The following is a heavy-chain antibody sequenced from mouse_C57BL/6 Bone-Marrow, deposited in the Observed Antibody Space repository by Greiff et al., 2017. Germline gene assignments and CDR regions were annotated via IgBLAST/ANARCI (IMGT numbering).Heavy chain of an antibody. Sequence: VQLQQSGAELVKPGASVKLSCTASGFNIKDYYMHWVKQRTEQGLEWIGRIDPEDGETKYAPKFPGKATITADTSSNTAYLQLSSLTSEDTAVYYCARIGRRDFDYWGQGTTRTVSS. CDR1: GFNIKDYY. CDR2: IDPEDGET. V-gene: IGHV14-2*01. J-gene: IGHJ2*01. CDR3: ARIGRRDFDY.